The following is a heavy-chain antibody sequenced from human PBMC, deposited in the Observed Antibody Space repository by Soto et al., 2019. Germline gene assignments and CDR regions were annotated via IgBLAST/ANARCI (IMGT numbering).Heavy chain of an antibody. CDR3: ASHTYDLLTPDY. J-gene: IGHJ4*02. Sequence: SETLCLTCTVARGSVSSYYSRWTRQPPEKGREWIGYIYYSGSTNYNPSLKSRVTISVDTSKNQFSLKLSSVTAAVTAVYYCASHTYDLLTPDYWGQGTLVTVSS. CDR2: IYYSGST. D-gene: IGHD3-9*01. V-gene: IGHV4-59*08. CDR1: RGSVSSYY.